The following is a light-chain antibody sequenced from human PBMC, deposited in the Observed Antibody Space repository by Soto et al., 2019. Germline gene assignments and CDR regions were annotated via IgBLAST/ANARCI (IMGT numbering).Light chain of an antibody. CDR2: EGS. CDR1: SSDVGSYNL. J-gene: IGLJ1*01. CDR3: CSYAGSSTYV. Sequence: QSVLTRAVYGSGSHGQSLPISYTGTSSDVGSYNLVSWYQQHPGKAPKLMIYEGSKRPSGVSNRFSGSKSGNTASLTISGLQAEDEADYYCCSYAGSSTYVFGPGTKVTVL. V-gene: IGLV2-23*01.